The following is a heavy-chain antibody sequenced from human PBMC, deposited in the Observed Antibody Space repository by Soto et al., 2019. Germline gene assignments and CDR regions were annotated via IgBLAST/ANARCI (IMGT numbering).Heavy chain of an antibody. D-gene: IGHD3-10*01. J-gene: IGHJ6*02. CDR3: ASSGSGSFLYYYYGMDV. CDR2: IYYSGST. Sequence: PSETLSLTCTVSGGSISSSSYYWGWIRQPPGKGLEWIGSIYYSGSTYYNPSLKSRVTISVDTSKNQFSLKLSSATAADTAVYYCASSGSGSFLYYYYGMDVWGQGTRVTVSS. CDR1: GGSISSSSYY. V-gene: IGHV4-39*01.